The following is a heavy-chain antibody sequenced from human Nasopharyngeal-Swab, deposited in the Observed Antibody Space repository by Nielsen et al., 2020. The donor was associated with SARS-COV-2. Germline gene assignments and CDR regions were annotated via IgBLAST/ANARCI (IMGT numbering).Heavy chain of an antibody. D-gene: IGHD3-3*01. V-gene: IGHV4-59*08. J-gene: IGHJ6*03. CDR3: ARRLWSGREYYMDV. CDR2: IYSSGTT. Sequence: SETLSLTCSLSGGSISNDYWTWIRQPPGKGLEWIGQIYSSGTTNYNPSLMSRITISVDTSRNQFSLTLSSVTAADTAIYYCARRLWSGREYYMDVRGKGTTVTVSS. CDR1: GGSISNDY.